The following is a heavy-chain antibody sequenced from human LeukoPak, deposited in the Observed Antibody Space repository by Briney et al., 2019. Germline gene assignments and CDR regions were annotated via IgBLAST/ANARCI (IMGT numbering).Heavy chain of an antibody. J-gene: IGHJ3*02. CDR2: INHSGST. D-gene: IGHD6-13*01. CDR3: ARGPIAAAGTLADAFDI. CDR1: GGPFSDYY. Sequence: SETLSLTCAVYGGPFSDYYWSWIRQPPGKGLEWIGEINHSGSTNYNPSLKSRVTISVDTSKNQFSLKLSSVTAADTAVYYCARGPIAAAGTLADAFDIWGQGTMVTVSS. V-gene: IGHV4-34*01.